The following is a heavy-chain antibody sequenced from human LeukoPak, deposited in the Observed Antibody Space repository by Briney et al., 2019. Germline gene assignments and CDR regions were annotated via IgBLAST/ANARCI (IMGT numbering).Heavy chain of an antibody. V-gene: IGHV4-4*09. J-gene: IGHJ2*01. CDR3: EKGYSSTWPYWYFDL. CDR1: GVPLSSYF. D-gene: IGHD6-13*01. Sequence: SETLSLTCTVHGVPLSSYFWGWIRQSPGKGLEWIGHISTTETTDYSPGLKGRVTISADASKNQFSMKMISMTATDTALYYCEKGYSSTWPYWYFDLWGRGSQVTVSS. CDR2: ISTTETT.